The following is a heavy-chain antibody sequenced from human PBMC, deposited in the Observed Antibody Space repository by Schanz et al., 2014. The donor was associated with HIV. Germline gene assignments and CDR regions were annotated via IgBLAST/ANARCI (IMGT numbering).Heavy chain of an antibody. Sequence: VNLLDSGGDVVQPGGSLRLSCGASGFIFSSYGMSWVRQAPRKGLEWVSLIGSGGGRRYYADSVKGRFTISRDNSKNTLYLKMNSLRAEDTAVYYCARVANWDYYGMDVWGRGTTVTVSS. J-gene: IGHJ6*02. D-gene: IGHD3-16*01. CDR3: ARVANWDYYGMDV. CDR1: GFIFSSYG. CDR2: IGSGGGRR. V-gene: IGHV3-NL1*01.